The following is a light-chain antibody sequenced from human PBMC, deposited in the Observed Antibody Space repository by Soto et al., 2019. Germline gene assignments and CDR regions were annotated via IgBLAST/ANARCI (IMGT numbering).Light chain of an antibody. CDR3: QQYFTTPLS. J-gene: IGKJ3*01. Sequence: DIVLTQSPDSLAVSLRERATINCKSSESVLYTSYNKNYLAWYQQKPGQPPKLLIYWASTRESGVPDRFSGSGSETDFSLTISSLQVEDVAVYYCQQYFTTPLSFGPGTKVDIK. CDR2: WAS. CDR1: ESVLYTSYNKNY. V-gene: IGKV4-1*01.